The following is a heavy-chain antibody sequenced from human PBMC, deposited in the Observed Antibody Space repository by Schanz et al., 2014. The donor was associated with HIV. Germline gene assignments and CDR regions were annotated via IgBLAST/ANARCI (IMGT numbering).Heavy chain of an antibody. D-gene: IGHD4-17*01. CDR1: GFTFSSSG. J-gene: IGHJ2*01. CDR3: AKGYGDYYWYFDL. CDR2: ISYDGSNK. Sequence: VQLVESGGGLVQPGGSLRLSCTASGFTFSSSGMHWVRQAPGKGLEWVAVISYDGSNKYYTDSVKGRFAISRDNSKNTVYLQMHSLRAEDTAVYYCAKGYGDYYWYFDLWGRGTLVTVSS. V-gene: IGHV3-33*05.